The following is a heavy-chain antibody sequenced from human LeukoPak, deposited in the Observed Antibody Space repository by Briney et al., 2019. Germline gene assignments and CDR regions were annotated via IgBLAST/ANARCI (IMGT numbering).Heavy chain of an antibody. V-gene: IGHV1-8*01. J-gene: IGHJ3*02. Sequence: GASVKVSCKASGYTFTSYDINWVRQATGQGLEWIGWMNPNSGNTGYAQKFQGRVTMTRNTSISTAYMELSSLRSEDTAVYYCARGREWELLGDDAFDIWGQGTMVTVSS. D-gene: IGHD1-26*01. CDR2: MNPNSGNT. CDR3: ARGREWELLGDDAFDI. CDR1: GYTFTSYD.